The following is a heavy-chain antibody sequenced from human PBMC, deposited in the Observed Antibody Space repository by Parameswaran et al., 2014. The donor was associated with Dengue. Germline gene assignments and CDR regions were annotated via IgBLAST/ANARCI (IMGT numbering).Heavy chain of an antibody. CDR2: ISDDGNQK. CDR1: GFTFSGYF. Sequence: GSLRLSCAASGFTFSGYFINWVRQAPGKGLEWVATISDDGNQKFYVESVKGRFTISRDNAKNSLYLQMNSLRGDDTAVYYCVRVGRYWYFDLWGRGTLVTVSS. J-gene: IGHJ2*01. V-gene: IGHV3-7*04. CDR3: VRVGRYWYFDL.